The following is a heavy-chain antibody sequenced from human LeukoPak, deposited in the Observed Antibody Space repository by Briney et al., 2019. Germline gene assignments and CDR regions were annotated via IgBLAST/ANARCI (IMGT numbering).Heavy chain of an antibody. CDR3: ARTRYSGYDPFDY. Sequence: SETLSLTCAVYGGSFSGYYWSWIRQPPGKGLERIGEINHSGSTNYNPSLKSRITISVDTSKNQFSLKLSSVTAADTAVYYCARTRYSGYDPFDYWGQGTLVTVSS. J-gene: IGHJ4*02. D-gene: IGHD5-12*01. CDR1: GGSFSGYY. CDR2: INHSGST. V-gene: IGHV4-34*01.